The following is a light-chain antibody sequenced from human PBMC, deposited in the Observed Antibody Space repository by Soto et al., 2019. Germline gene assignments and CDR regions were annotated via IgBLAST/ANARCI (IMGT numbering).Light chain of an antibody. J-gene: IGLJ1*01. Sequence: QSALTQPASVSGSPGQSITISCTGTSSDVGGYNYVSWYQQYPGKAPNLMIYDVSNRPSGFSNRFSGSKSGNTASLTISGLQAEDEADYYCSSYTSSSTPLFVFGTGTKVTVL. CDR2: DVS. CDR3: SSYTSSSTPLFV. CDR1: SSDVGGYNY. V-gene: IGLV2-14*01.